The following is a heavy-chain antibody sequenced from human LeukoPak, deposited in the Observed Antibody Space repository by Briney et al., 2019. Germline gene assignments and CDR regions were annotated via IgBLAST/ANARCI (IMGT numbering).Heavy chain of an antibody. V-gene: IGHV1-46*01. CDR3: ARDATLRYFDWSPPGNYYYYYMDV. CDR2: INPSGGST. Sequence: ASVKVSCKASGYTFTSYYMHWVRQAPGQGLEWMGIINPSGGSTSYAQKFQGRVTMTRDTSTSTVYMELSSLRSEDTAVYYCARDATLRYFDWSPPGNYYYYYMDVWGKGTTVTVSS. CDR1: GYTFTSYY. D-gene: IGHD3-9*01. J-gene: IGHJ6*03.